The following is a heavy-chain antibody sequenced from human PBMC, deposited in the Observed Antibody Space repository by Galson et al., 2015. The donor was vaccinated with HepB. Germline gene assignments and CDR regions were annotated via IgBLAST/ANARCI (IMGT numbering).Heavy chain of an antibody. J-gene: IGHJ3*02. CDR3: VIEGTYYYDSSGYRGALDI. CDR2: SRKRGNSYIT. Sequence: SLRLSCAASGFTFSEHFMDWVRQAPGKGLEWVGRSRKRGNSYITEYAPSGQGRFTISRDDSKNSRYLLMNSLKTEDTAVYYCVIEGTYYYDSSGYRGALDIWGQGIVVTVSS. V-gene: IGHV3-72*01. CDR1: GFTFSEHF. D-gene: IGHD3-22*01.